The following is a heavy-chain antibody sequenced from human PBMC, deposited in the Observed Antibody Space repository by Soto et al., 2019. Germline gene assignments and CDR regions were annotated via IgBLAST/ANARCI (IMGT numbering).Heavy chain of an antibody. CDR2: MNPNSGNT. CDR3: ARGRRYCSSTSCYYHFDY. J-gene: IGHJ4*02. Sequence: ASVKVSCKASGYTFTSYDINWVRQATGEGLEWMGWMNPNSGNTGYAQKFQGRVTMTRNTSISTAYMELSSLRSEDTAVYYCARGRRYCSSTSCYYHFDYWGQGTLVTVSS. CDR1: GYTFTSYD. D-gene: IGHD2-2*01. V-gene: IGHV1-8*01.